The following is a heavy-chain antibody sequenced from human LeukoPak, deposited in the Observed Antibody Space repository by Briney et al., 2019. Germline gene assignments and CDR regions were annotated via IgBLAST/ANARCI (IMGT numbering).Heavy chain of an antibody. D-gene: IGHD3-22*01. CDR1: GFTFSSYS. CDR2: ISSSSYI. J-gene: IGHJ4*02. CDR3: ARDEVDYDSSGYSVDY. Sequence: GGSLRLSCAASGFTFSSYSMNWVRQAPGKGLEWVSSISSSSYIYYADSVKGRFTISRDNAKNSLYLQMNSLRAEDTAVYYCARDEVDYDSSGYSVDYWGQGTLVTVSS. V-gene: IGHV3-21*01.